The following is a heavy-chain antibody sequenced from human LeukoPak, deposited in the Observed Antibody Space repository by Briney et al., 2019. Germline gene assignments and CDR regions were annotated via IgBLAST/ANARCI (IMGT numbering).Heavy chain of an antibody. D-gene: IGHD3-10*02. J-gene: IGHJ4*02. CDR3: ARVLPVPYLLDS. CDR2: FFQSEKS. Sequence: SETLSLTCDISGHSTTRGYYWAWFRQSPGKGPEWIATFFQSEKSFYNASLESRVIMSLDTSKSQFSLNLTSVSAADTAVYYCARVLPVPYLLDSWGQGTHVTVSS. CDR1: GHSTTRGYY. V-gene: IGHV4-38-2*01.